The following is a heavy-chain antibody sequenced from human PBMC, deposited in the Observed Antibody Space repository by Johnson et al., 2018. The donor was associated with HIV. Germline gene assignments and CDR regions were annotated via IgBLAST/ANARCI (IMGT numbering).Heavy chain of an antibody. CDR3: ARAASQQHLKVPFDI. CDR1: GFTFSTYG. CDR2: IWYDGSNK. V-gene: IGHV3-33*01. J-gene: IGHJ3*02. D-gene: IGHD3-3*02. Sequence: QVQLVESGGGVVQPGRSLRLSCAASGFTFSTYGMHWVRQAPGKGLEWVALIWYDGSNKYYADSVKGRFTISRDNSKNTVYLHMNSLRAEDTAVYYCARAASQQHLKVPFDIWGQGTMVTVSS.